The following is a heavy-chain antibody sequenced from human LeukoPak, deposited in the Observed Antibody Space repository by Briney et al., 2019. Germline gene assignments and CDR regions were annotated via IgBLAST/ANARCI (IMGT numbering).Heavy chain of an antibody. V-gene: IGHV3-7*02. CDR3: AGGVYGYNAFDY. CDR2: INQDGSEK. CDR1: AFTFSSYW. Sequence: GGSLRLSCAASAFTFSSYWMSWVRQAPGKGLEWVANINQDGSEKYYVDSVKGRFTISRGNAKSSLYLQMNSLRAEDTAVYYCAGGVYGYNAFDYWGQGTLVSVSS. D-gene: IGHD5/OR15-5a*01. J-gene: IGHJ4*02.